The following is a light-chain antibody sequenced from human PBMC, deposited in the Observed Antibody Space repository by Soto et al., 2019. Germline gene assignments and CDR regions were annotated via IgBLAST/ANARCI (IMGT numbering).Light chain of an antibody. CDR1: QSISSW. J-gene: IGKJ1*01. CDR2: DAS. Sequence: DIQMTQSPSALSASVADRFTITCRASQSISSWLAWYQQKPGKAPKLLIYDASSLESGVPSRFSGSGSGTEFTLTISSLQPDDFATYYCQQYNSYSWTFGQGTKVDI. V-gene: IGKV1-5*01. CDR3: QQYNSYSWT.